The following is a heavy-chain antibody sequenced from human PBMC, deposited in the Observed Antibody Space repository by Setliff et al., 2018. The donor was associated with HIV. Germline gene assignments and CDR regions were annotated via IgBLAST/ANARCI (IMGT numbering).Heavy chain of an antibody. V-gene: IGHV4-34*01. Sequence: SETLSLTCAVYGGSFSGYHWSWIRQSPGKGLEWIGEINHSGSTNYNPSLKSRVTMSVDTSKDQFSLKLSSVTAADTAVYYCARGGGYDRSGYYPFDYWGQGTPVTVSS. D-gene: IGHD3-22*01. CDR3: ARGGGYDRSGYYPFDY. CDR1: GGSFSGYH. J-gene: IGHJ4*02. CDR2: INHSGST.